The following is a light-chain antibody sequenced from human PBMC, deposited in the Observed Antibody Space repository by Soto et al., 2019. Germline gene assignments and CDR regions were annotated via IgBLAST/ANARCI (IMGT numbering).Light chain of an antibody. CDR3: HQYGTSPQT. CDR1: QSVSDK. Sequence: ELVMTQSPATLSVSPGERATLSCRASQSVSDKLAWYQQKPGQAPRLLIYDASNRATGIPARFSGSGSETDFTLTVSRLELEDFAVYFCHQYGTSPQTFGQGTKV. J-gene: IGKJ1*01. CDR2: DAS. V-gene: IGKV3-20*01.